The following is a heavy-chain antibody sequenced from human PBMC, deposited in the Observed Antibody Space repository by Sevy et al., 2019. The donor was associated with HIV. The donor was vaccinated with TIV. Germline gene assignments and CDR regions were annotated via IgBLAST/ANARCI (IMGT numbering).Heavy chain of an antibody. CDR2: INQDGSAT. J-gene: IGHJ1*01. D-gene: IGHD3-22*01. CDR3: ARDRATYYYDSSGYPSTH. CDR1: GFTFSSFW. Sequence: GGSLRLSCAASGFTFSSFWMYWVRQAPGKGLEWVANINQDGSATHYVDSVKGRFTVSRDNAKNSLYLQMNSLRAEDTAVYYCARDRATYYYDSSGYPSTHWGQGTLVTVSS. V-gene: IGHV3-7*01.